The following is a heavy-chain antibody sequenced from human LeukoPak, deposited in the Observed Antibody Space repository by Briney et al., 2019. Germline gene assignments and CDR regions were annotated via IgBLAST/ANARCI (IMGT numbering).Heavy chain of an antibody. Sequence: GGSLRLSCAASGLTFSSHAIHWVRQAPGKGLEWVAVISFDGSNKYYADSVKGRLTISREKSKNTVFLQMNSLRAEDTAVYYCARDHDILTGYIQRGAFHSYGMDVWGQGTTVTDSS. CDR3: ARDHDILTGYIQRGAFHSYGMDV. CDR1: GLTFSSHA. CDR2: ISFDGSNK. V-gene: IGHV3-30-3*01. J-gene: IGHJ6*02. D-gene: IGHD3-9*01.